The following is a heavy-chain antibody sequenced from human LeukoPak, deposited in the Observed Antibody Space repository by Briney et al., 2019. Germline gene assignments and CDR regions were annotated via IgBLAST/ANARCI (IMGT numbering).Heavy chain of an antibody. J-gene: IGHJ5*02. V-gene: IGHV4-61*02. CDR3: ARVLMAAAAWNNWFDP. D-gene: IGHD6-13*01. CDR2: IYTSGST. CDR1: GGSISSGSYY. Sequence: SQTLSLTCTVSGGSISSGSYYWSWIRLPAGKGLEWIGRIYTSGSTNYNPSLKSRVTISVDTSKNQFSLKLSSVTAADTAVYYCARVLMAAAAWNNWFDPWGQGTLVTVSS.